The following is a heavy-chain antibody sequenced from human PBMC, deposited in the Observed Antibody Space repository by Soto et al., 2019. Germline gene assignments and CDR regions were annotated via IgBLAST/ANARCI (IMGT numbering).Heavy chain of an antibody. CDR2: IHSDGSST. V-gene: IGHV3-74*01. Sequence: EVQLVESGGGLVQPGGSLRLSCAASGFTFSSYWMHWVRQAPGKGLVWVSRIHSDGSSTSYADSVKGRFTISRDNAKNTLYLQMNSLRAEDTAVYYCARERCKAAAVHFDYWGQGTQVTVSS. CDR3: ARERCKAAAVHFDY. D-gene: IGHD6-13*01. J-gene: IGHJ4*02. CDR1: GFTFSSYW.